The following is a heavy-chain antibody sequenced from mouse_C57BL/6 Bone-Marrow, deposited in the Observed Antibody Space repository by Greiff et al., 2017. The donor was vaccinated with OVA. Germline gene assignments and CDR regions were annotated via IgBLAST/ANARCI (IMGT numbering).Heavy chain of an antibody. Sequence: ESGAELVKPGASVKMSCKASGYTFTTYPIEWMKQTHGKSLEWIGNFHPYNDDTKYNEKFKGKATLTVEKSSSTVYLELSRLTSDDSAVYYCARPGDYDGDWFAYWGQGTLVTVSA. D-gene: IGHD2-4*01. J-gene: IGHJ3*01. CDR1: GYTFTTYP. CDR3: ARPGDYDGDWFAY. V-gene: IGHV1-47*01. CDR2: FHPYNDDT.